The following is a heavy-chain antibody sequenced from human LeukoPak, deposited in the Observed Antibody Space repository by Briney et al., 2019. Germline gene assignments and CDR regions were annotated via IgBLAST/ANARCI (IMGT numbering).Heavy chain of an antibody. CDR1: GGSISSGGYY. D-gene: IGHD6-19*01. Sequence: SQTLSLTCTVSGGSISSGGYYWSWIRQPPGKGLEWIGYIYHSGSTYYNPSLKSRVTISVDRSKNQFSLKLSSVTAADTAVYYCARGAVAGRGNYWGQGTLVTVSS. V-gene: IGHV4-30-2*01. CDR2: IYHSGST. J-gene: IGHJ4*02. CDR3: ARGAVAGRGNY.